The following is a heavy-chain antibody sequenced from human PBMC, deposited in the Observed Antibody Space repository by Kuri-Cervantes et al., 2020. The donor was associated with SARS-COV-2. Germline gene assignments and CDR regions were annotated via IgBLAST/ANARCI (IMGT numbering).Heavy chain of an antibody. J-gene: IGHJ4*02. CDR3: AKDSNYYGSGSYLDY. CDR2: IYSGGST. Sequence: GESLKISCAASGFTVSSNYMSWVRQAPGKGLEWASVIYSGGSTYYADSVMGRFTISRDNSKNSLYLQMNSLRAEDTALYYCAKDSNYYGSGSYLDYWGQGTLVTVSS. CDR1: GFTVSSNY. V-gene: IGHV3-53*05. D-gene: IGHD3-10*01.